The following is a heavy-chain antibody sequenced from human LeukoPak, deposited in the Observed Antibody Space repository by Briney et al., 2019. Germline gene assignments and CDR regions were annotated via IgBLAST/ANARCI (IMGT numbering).Heavy chain of an antibody. CDR2: IYYSGGT. V-gene: IGHV4-59*01. D-gene: IGHD1-1*01. Sequence: PSETLSLTCTVSSGSISSYYWSWIRQPPGKGLEWIAYIYYSGGTNYNPSLKSRVTISVDTSKNQFSLKLSSVTAADTAVYYCARFTGGYAMEVWGQGTTVTVSS. J-gene: IGHJ6*02. CDR3: ARFTGGYAMEV. CDR1: SGSISSYY.